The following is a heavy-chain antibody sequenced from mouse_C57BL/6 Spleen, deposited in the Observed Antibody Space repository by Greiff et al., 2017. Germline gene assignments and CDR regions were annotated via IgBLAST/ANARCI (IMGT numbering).Heavy chain of an antibody. D-gene: IGHD2-5*01. CDR3: ERRSNYDYYYAMDY. V-gene: IGHV10-1*01. CDR2: IRSKSNNYAT. CDR1: GFSFNTYA. Sequence: EVMLVESGGGLVQPKGSLKLSCAASGFSFNTYAMNWVRQAPGKGLEWVARIRSKSNNYATYYADSVKDRFTISRDDSESMLYLQMNNLKTEDTAMYYCERRSNYDYYYAMDYWGQGTSVTVSS. J-gene: IGHJ4*01.